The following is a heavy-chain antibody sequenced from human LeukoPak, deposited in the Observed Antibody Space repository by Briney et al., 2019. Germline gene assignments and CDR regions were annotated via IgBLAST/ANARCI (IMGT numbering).Heavy chain of an antibody. Sequence: GGSLRLSCAASGFTFTSYWMTWVCQAPGKGLEWVANIKEDGSEKYVDSVKGRFSISRDNAKNSLYLQMNSLRAEDTAVYYCARGHFYSIYWGQGTLVTVSS. D-gene: IGHD2/OR15-2a*01. J-gene: IGHJ4*02. CDR3: ARGHFYSIY. CDR1: GFTFTSYW. V-gene: IGHV3-7*01. CDR2: IKEDGSEK.